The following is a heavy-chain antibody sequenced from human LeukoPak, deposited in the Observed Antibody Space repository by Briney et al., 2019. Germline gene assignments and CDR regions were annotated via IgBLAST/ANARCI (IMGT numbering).Heavy chain of an antibody. CDR2: ISGRGGRT. V-gene: IGHV3-23*01. CDR3: ARSATIADYYYMDI. D-gene: IGHD3-3*01. Sequence: GGSLRLSCAASGFSFISYAMSWVRQAPGKGLEWVSAISGRGGRTYYADSVKGRFAISRDNSNNTLYLQMSSLRAEDTAVYYCARSATIADYYYMDIWGKGTTVTVSS. CDR1: GFSFISYA. J-gene: IGHJ6*03.